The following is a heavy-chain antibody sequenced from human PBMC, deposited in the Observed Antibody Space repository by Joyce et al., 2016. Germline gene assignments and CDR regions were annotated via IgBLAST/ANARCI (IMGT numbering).Heavy chain of an antibody. CDR1: GFPVVTQS. CDR3: AREIGVNTLKSHWFHP. CDR2: ISSRSNLI. D-gene: IGHD1/OR15-1a*01. J-gene: IGHJ5*02. Sequence: VESGGGLVKLGESLRLSWVGSGFPVVTQSMNWVRQAPGKGLEWVASISSRSNLIACAASVKGRFTISRDNAKDSLYLQIDSLRVEDTAVYYCAREIGVNTLKSHWFHPWGQWTAVTVSS. V-gene: IGHV3-21*01.